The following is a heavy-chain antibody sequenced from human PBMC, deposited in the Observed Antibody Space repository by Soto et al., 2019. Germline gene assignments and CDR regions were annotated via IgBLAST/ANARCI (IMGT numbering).Heavy chain of an antibody. CDR2: ISWNSGSI. CDR1: GFTFDDYA. V-gene: IGHV3-9*01. D-gene: IGHD2-2*01. Sequence: GGSLRLSCAASGFTFDDYAMHWVRQAPGKGLEWVSGISWNSGSIGYADSVKGRFTISRDNAKNSLYLQMNSLRAEDTALYYCARVVPAAKGNYGMDVWGQGTTVTVSS. CDR3: ARVVPAAKGNYGMDV. J-gene: IGHJ6*02.